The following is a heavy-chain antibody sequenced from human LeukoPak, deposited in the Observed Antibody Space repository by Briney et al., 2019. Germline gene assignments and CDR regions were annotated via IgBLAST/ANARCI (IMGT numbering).Heavy chain of an antibody. CDR2: IYHSGST. CDR1: GGSISSSHW. V-gene: IGHV4-4*02. CDR3: ARHQLVYGLAGFDY. J-gene: IGHJ4*02. Sequence: SETLSLTCAVSGGSISSSHWWSWVRQPPGKGLEWIGEIYHSGSTNYNPSLKSRVTISVDKSKNQFSLKLSSVTAADTAVYYCARHQLVYGLAGFDYWGQGTLVTVSS. D-gene: IGHD1-1*01.